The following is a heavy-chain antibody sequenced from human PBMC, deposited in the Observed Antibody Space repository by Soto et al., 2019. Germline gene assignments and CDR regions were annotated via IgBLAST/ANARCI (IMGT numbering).Heavy chain of an antibody. J-gene: IGHJ4*02. Sequence: QITLKESGPTLVKPTQTLTLTCTFSGFSLSTSGVGVSWIRQPPGKALEWLSLIYWDDDKRYSPSLKSRLTITKDISKNQVVLTMTNMDPVYTVTYYCEHSDDYDSSGYFLCESWGQGTLVTVSS. CDR3: EHSDDYDSSGYFLCES. D-gene: IGHD3-22*01. V-gene: IGHV2-5*02. CDR1: GFSLSTSGVG. CDR2: IYWDDDK.